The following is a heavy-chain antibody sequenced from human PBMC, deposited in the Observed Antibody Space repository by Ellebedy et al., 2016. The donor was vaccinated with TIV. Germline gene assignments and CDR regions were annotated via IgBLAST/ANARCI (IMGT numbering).Heavy chain of an antibody. D-gene: IGHD3-10*01. CDR1: GGSISSYY. CDR2: IYYSGST. Sequence: MPSETLSLTCTVAGGSISSYYGSWIRQHTGKGLEWIGSIYYSGSTNYNPSLKSQVTISVDTSKTQFSLKLSSVTAADTAVYYCARMYYYGSGSYAFDIWGQGTMVTVSS. J-gene: IGHJ3*02. V-gene: IGHV4-59*08. CDR3: ARMYYYGSGSYAFDI.